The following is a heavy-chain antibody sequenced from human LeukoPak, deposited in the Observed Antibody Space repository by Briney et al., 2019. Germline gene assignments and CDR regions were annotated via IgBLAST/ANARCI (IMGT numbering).Heavy chain of an antibody. D-gene: IGHD6-13*01. Sequence: SETPSLTCAAYGGSFSGYYWSWIRQPPGKGLEWIGEINHSGSTNYNPSLKSRVTISVDTSKNQFSLKLSSVTAADTAVYYCARLSSSWYVETPDFDYWGQGTLVTVSS. CDR3: ARLSSSWYVETPDFDY. CDR1: GGSFSGYY. J-gene: IGHJ4*02. CDR2: INHSGST. V-gene: IGHV4-34*01.